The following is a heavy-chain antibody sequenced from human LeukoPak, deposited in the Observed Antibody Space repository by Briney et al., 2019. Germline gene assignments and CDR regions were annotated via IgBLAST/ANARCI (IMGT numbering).Heavy chain of an antibody. V-gene: IGHV3-9*03. Sequence: GGTLRLSCAASGFTFDDYAMHWVRQAPGKGLEWVSGISWNSGTIGYADSVKGRFTISRDNAKNSLYLQMNSLRAEDMALYYCAKDQYYDILTGSPAPAFDTWGQGTMVTVSS. CDR2: ISWNSGTI. J-gene: IGHJ3*02. CDR3: AKDQYYDILTGSPAPAFDT. D-gene: IGHD3-9*01. CDR1: GFTFDDYA.